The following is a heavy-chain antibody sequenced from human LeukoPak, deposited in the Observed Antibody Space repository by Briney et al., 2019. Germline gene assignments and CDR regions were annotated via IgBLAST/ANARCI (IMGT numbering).Heavy chain of an antibody. V-gene: IGHV1-69*13. CDR3: ASSSSGWYYFDY. CDR1: GGTFSSYA. J-gene: IGHJ4*02. Sequence: SVKVSCKASGGTFSSYAISWVRQAPGQGLEWMGGIIPIFGTANYAQKFQGRVTITADESTSTAYMELSSLRSDDTAVYYCASSSSGWYYFDYWGQGTLVTVSS. D-gene: IGHD6-19*01. CDR2: IIPIFGTA.